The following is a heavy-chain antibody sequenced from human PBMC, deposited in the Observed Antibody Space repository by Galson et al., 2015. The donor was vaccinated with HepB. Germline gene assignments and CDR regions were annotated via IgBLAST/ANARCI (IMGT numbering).Heavy chain of an antibody. CDR1: GGTFSSYA. CDR2: IIPILGIA. CDR3: ARDSRRDGYNSEGYYFDY. Sequence: SVKVSCKASGGTFSSYAISWVRQAPGQGLEWMGGIIPILGIANYAQKFQGRVTITADKSTSTAYMELSSLRSEDTAVYYCARDSRRDGYNSEGYYFDYWGQGTLVTVSS. J-gene: IGHJ4*02. D-gene: IGHD5-24*01. V-gene: IGHV1-69*10.